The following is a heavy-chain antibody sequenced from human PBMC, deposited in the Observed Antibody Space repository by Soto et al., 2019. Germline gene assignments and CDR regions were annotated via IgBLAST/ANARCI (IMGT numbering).Heavy chain of an antibody. D-gene: IGHD2-21*02. CDR3: AKGGRAYCGGDCRYYFDY. V-gene: IGHV3-30*18. CDR2: ISYDGSNK. CDR1: RFTFSGYG. Sequence: QAQLVESGGGVLQPGRSLRLSCAASRFTFSGYGMHWVRQAPGKGLEWVAVISYDGSNKFYADSVKGRFTISRDNSKNTLYLHMNSLRDEDTAVYYCAKGGRAYCGGDCRYYFDYWGQGTLVTVSS. J-gene: IGHJ4*02.